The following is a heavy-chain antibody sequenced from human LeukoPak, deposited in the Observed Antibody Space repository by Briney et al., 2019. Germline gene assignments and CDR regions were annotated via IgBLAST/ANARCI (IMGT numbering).Heavy chain of an antibody. D-gene: IGHD3-16*02. CDR1: GGSFSVYY. Sequence: SETLSLTCAVYGGSFSVYYWSWIRQPPGKGLEWIGEINHSGSTNYNPSLKSRVTISVDTPKNQFSLKLSSVTAADTAVYYCARGNDYVWGSYRYRGTFDYWGQGTLVTVSS. CDR3: ARGNDYVWGSYRYRGTFDY. J-gene: IGHJ4*02. V-gene: IGHV4-34*01. CDR2: INHSGST.